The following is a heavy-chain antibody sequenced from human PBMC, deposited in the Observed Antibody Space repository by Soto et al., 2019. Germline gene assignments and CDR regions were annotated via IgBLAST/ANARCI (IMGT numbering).Heavy chain of an antibody. CDR2: IYYSGST. CDR3: ARGYDFWSGYRQDY. V-gene: IGHV4-28*03. Sequence: LSLTCAVSGYSISSSNWWGWIRQPPGKGLEWIGYIYYSGSTYYNPSLKSRVTMSVDTSKNQFSLKLSSVTAVDTAVYYCARGYDFWSGYRQDYWGQGTLVTVSS. J-gene: IGHJ4*02. D-gene: IGHD3-3*01. CDR1: GYSISSSNW.